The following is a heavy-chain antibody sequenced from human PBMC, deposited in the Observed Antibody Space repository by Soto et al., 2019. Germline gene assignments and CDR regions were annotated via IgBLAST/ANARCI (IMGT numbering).Heavy chain of an antibody. CDR2: IYPGDSET. CDR3: ARLGFPGAIYFDS. J-gene: IGHJ4*02. CDR1: GYNFTTYW. V-gene: IGHV5-51*01. Sequence: ESVKISFKGSGYNFTTYWIGWVRQIPGKGLEWMGIIYPGDSETKYSPDFEGQVTISADRSTNTAYLQWRSLRASDTAMYYCARLGFPGAIYFDSWGLGTLVTVSS.